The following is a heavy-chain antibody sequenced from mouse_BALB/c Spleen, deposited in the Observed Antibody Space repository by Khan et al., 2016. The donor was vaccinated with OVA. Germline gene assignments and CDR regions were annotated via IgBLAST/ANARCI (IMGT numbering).Heavy chain of an antibody. Sequence: VQLQQSGPELVEPGASVKMSCKASGYTFTNYVMHWVKQKPGQGLEWIGYINPYNAGTRYNEKFKGKATLTSDISSTTAYMELSSLTSEDSAVYYCAIEASSWDFSFPYWGQGTLVTVST. J-gene: IGHJ3*01. D-gene: IGHD4-1*01. V-gene: IGHV1S136*01. CDR2: INPYNAGT. CDR1: GYTFTNYV. CDR3: AIEASSWDFSFPY.